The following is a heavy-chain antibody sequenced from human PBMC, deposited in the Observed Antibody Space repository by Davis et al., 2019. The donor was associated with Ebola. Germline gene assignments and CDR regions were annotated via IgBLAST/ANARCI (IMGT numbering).Heavy chain of an antibody. CDR1: RYTFTSYG. V-gene: IGHV1-18*01. CDR3: ARDRASYYGSGLGWYFDL. Sequence: AASVKVSCKASRYTFTSYGISWVRQAPAQGLEWMGWISAYNGNTKYAQKLQGRVTMTTDTSTSTAYMDLRSLRSDDTAVYYCARDRASYYGSGLGWYFDLWGRGTLVTVSS. J-gene: IGHJ2*01. CDR2: ISAYNGNT. D-gene: IGHD3-10*01.